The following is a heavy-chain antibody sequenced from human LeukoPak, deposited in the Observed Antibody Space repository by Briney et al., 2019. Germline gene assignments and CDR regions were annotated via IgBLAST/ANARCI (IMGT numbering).Heavy chain of an antibody. D-gene: IGHD6-19*01. J-gene: IGHJ4*02. CDR3: AREGIAVAGTSMDY. CDR1: GFTVSSNY. CDR2: IYSGGST. Sequence: PGGSLRLPCAASGFTVSSNYMSWVRQAPGKGLEWVSVIYSGGSTYYADSVKGRFTISRDNSKNTLYLQMNSLRAEDTAVYYCAREGIAVAGTSMDYWGQGTLVTVSS. V-gene: IGHV3-53*01.